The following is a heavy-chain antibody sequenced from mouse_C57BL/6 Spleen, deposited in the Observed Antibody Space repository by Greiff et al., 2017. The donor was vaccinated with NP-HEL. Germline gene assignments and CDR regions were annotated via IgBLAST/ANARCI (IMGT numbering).Heavy chain of an antibody. J-gene: IGHJ4*01. CDR2: ISSGGDYI. CDR3: TREGITTVIPYAMDY. CDR1: GFTFSSYA. V-gene: IGHV5-9-1*02. Sequence: DVQLVESGEGLVKPGGSLKLSCAASGFTFSSYAMSWVRQTPEKRLEWVAYISSGGDYIYYADTVKGRYTISRDNARNTLYLQMSRLKSEDTAMYYCTREGITTVIPYAMDYWGQGTSVTVSS. D-gene: IGHD1-1*01.